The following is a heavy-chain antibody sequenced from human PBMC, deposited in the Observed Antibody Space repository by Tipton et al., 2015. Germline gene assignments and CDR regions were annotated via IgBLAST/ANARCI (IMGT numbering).Heavy chain of an antibody. V-gene: IGHV3-21*01. CDR1: EFTMSNNA. J-gene: IGHJ5*02. Sequence: GSLRLSCTASEFTMSNNAMTWVRQAPGKGLEWVSSISSSSSYIYYADSVKGRFTISRDNAKNSLYLQMNSLRAEDTAVYYCAKVREAWFDPWGQGTLVTVSS. CDR2: ISSSSSYI. CDR3: AKVREAWFDP. D-gene: IGHD3-10*01.